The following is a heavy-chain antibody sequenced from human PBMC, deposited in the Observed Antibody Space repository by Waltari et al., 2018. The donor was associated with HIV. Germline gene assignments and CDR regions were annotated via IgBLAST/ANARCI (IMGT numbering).Heavy chain of an antibody. V-gene: IGHV3-23*01. J-gene: IGHJ6*02. CDR3: AKGCGAGYYYYGMDV. CDR2: NSGSSGST. D-gene: IGHD1-26*01. CDR1: GFTLSSFG. Sequence: EVAPLGVWGGLVQAGGCLRTPFAGSGFTLSSFGMRWVRQAPGKGRVVVLANSGSSGSTYYADSVKCRFTSSRYNSKNTLYLQMNSVRAEDTAVYYCAKGCGAGYYYYGMDVWGQGTTVTVSS.